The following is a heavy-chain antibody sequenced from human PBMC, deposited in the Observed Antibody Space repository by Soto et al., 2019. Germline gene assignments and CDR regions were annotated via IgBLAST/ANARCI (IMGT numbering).Heavy chain of an antibody. Sequence: ASVKVSCKASGYIYVSYGISWLRQAPGQGLEWMGWVNPYNSKTDYARNVQGRVTMTADTSTRTAYMELRNLTSDDTAIYFCARGVAVARFDYWGQGTLVTVS. V-gene: IGHV1-18*01. CDR3: ARGVAVARFDY. D-gene: IGHD6-19*01. J-gene: IGHJ4*02. CDR1: GYIYVSYG. CDR2: VNPYNSKT.